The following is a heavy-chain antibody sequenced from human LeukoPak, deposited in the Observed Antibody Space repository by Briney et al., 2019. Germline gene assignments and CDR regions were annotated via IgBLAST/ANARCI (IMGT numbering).Heavy chain of an antibody. CDR1: GFTFSSYS. V-gene: IGHV3-21*01. Sequence: KTGGSLRLSCAASGFTFSSYSMNWVRQAPGKGLEWVSSISSSSSYIYSADSVKGRFTISRDNAKNSLYLQMNSLRAEDTAVYYCARGYYDSSGYWFWGQGTLVTVSS. D-gene: IGHD3-22*01. J-gene: IGHJ4*02. CDR3: ARGYYDSSGYWF. CDR2: ISSSSSYI.